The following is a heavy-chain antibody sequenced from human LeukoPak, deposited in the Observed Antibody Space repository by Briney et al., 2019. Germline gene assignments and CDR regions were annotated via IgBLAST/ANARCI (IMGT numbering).Heavy chain of an antibody. Sequence: GGSLRLSCAPSGFTFSSFPLTWVRHRPGKGLEWISYIGIDSGNTNYADSVKGRFTISGDKAKNSLYLQMNSLRVEDTAVYYCARDYKYAFDNWGQGTLVTVSS. V-gene: IGHV3-48*01. J-gene: IGHJ4*02. D-gene: IGHD5-24*01. CDR3: ARDYKYAFDN. CDR1: GFTFSSFP. CDR2: IGIDSGNT.